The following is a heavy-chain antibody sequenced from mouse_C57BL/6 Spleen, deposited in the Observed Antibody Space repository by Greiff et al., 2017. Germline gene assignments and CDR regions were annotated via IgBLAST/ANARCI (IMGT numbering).Heavy chain of an antibody. CDR1: GFTFSSYA. CDR2: ISSGGDYI. D-gene: IGHD1-1*01. J-gene: IGHJ1*03. Sequence: EVQLVESGEGLVKPGGSLKLSCAASGFTFSSYAMSWVRQTPEKRLEWVAYISSGGDYIYYSDTVTGRFTISRYNARNTLYLQMSSMKSEDTAMYYCTREHPSYDDGRSGYFDVWGTGTTVTVSS. CDR3: TREHPSYDDGRSGYFDV. V-gene: IGHV5-9-1*02.